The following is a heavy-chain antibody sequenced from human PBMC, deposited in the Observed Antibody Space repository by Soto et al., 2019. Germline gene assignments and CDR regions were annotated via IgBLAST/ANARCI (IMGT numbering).Heavy chain of an antibody. J-gene: IGHJ4*02. D-gene: IGHD3-16*01. CDR2: ISGSGGRT. Sequence: EVQLLDSGGGLVQPGGSLRLSCAASGFTFSNYAMTWVRQGPGKGLEWVSGISGSGGRTYYADSVKGRFTISRDNSKSTLYLQLNSLIAEDKAVYYCAKAYFVWSSEQPYYFDYWGQGTLATVSS. CDR1: GFTFSNYA. V-gene: IGHV3-23*01. CDR3: AKAYFVWSSEQPYYFDY.